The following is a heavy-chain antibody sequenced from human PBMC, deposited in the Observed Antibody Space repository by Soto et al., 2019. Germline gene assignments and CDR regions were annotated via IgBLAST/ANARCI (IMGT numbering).Heavy chain of an antibody. J-gene: IGHJ6*02. Sequence: PSETLSLTCTVSGGSISSGYYYWSWIRQPPGKGLEWIGYIYYSGSTYYNPSLKSRVTISVDTSKNQFSLKLSSVTAADTAVYYCARSSAGSYWYYYGMDVWGQGTTVTVSS. D-gene: IGHD3-10*01. CDR2: IYYSGST. V-gene: IGHV4-30-4*01. CDR1: GGSISSGYYY. CDR3: ARSSAGSYWYYYGMDV.